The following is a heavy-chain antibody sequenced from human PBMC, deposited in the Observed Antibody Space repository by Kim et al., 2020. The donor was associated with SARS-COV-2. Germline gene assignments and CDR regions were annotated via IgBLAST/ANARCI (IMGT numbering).Heavy chain of an antibody. Sequence: TSYNPSLKGRVPISVDTSKKQFSLRLSSVTAADAAVYYCARHLRNWYFDLWGRGTLVTVSS. J-gene: IGHJ2*01. CDR3: ARHLRNWYFDL. CDR2: T. V-gene: IGHV4-39*01.